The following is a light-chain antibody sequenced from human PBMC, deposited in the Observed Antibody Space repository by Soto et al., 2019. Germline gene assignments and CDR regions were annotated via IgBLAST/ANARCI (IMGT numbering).Light chain of an antibody. CDR1: SSDVGAYNY. J-gene: IGLJ2*01. CDR2: DVS. V-gene: IGLV2-11*01. Sequence: QSALTQPRSVAGSPGQSVTISCTGTSSDVGAYNYVSWYQQHPGKAPKIMIYDVSERPSGVPDRFSGSKSGNTASLTISGLQAEDEADYYCCSHAGDYTVLFGGGTKVTVL. CDR3: CSHAGDYTVL.